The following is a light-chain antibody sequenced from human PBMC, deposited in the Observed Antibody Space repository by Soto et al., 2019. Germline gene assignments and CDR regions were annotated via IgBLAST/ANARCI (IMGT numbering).Light chain of an antibody. CDR3: QQYNNWPRT. CDR2: ATS. CDR1: QSVGSY. Sequence: EIVLTQSPATLSLSPGERATLSCRASQSVGSYLAWYQQKPGQAPRLLIYATSNRATGIPARFSGSGSGTEFTLTVSSLQSEDFAIYYCQQYNNWPRTFGLGTKVDI. V-gene: IGKV3D-15*01. J-gene: IGKJ1*01.